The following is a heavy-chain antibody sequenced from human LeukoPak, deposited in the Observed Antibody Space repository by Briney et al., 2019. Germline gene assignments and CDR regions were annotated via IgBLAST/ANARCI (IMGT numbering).Heavy chain of an antibody. CDR2: IYPGDSDT. Sequence: PGESLKISCKGSGYSFTNYWIGWVRQMPGKGLEWMGIIYPGDSDTRYRQSFEGQVTISVDKSISTTYLQWSSLKASDTAMYYCASLYDTSGYPDYWGQGTLVTVSS. D-gene: IGHD3-22*01. V-gene: IGHV5-51*01. CDR3: ASLYDTSGYPDY. CDR1: GYSFTNYW. J-gene: IGHJ4*02.